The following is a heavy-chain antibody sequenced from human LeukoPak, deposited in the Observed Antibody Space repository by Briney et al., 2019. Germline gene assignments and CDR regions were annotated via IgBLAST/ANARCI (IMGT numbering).Heavy chain of an antibody. D-gene: IGHD2-15*01. CDR2: ISAYNGNT. J-gene: IGHJ4*02. CDR3: ARVTQTDCSGGSCYSKYFDY. V-gene: IGHV1-18*01. CDR1: GYTFTSYG. Sequence: ASVKVSCKASGYTFTSYGISWVRQAPGQGLEWMGWISAYNGNTNYAQTLQGRVTMTTDTSTSTAYMELRSLRSDDTAVYYCARVTQTDCSGGSCYSKYFDYWGQGTLVTVSS.